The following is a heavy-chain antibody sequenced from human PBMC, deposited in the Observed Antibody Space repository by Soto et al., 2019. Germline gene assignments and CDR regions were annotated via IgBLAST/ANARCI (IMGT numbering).Heavy chain of an antibody. V-gene: IGHV3-74*01. CDR2: INSDGSST. Sequence: EVQLVESGGGLVQPGGSLRLSCAASGFTFSSYWMHWVRQAPGKGLVWVSRINSDGSSTSYADSVKGRFTISRDNAKNTLYLQMNSPRAEDTTVYYCARGYCSSTSCFPSYYYYGMDVWGQGTTVTVSS. CDR1: GFTFSSYW. J-gene: IGHJ6*02. CDR3: ARGYCSSTSCFPSYYYYGMDV. D-gene: IGHD2-2*01.